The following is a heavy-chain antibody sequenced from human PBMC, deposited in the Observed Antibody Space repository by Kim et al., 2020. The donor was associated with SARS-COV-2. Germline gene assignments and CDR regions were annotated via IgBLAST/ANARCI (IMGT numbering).Heavy chain of an antibody. Sequence: GGSLRLSCAASGFTFSTYGMSWVRQAPGKGLEWVSAISGSGTTTHYADSVKGRFTISRDNSKNTLYVQMNSLRAEDTADYYCAKRFDTTYQNFDSWGQGTLVTSPQ. CDR1: GFTFSTYG. J-gene: IGHJ4*02. D-gene: IGHD2-2*01. V-gene: IGHV3-23*01. CDR2: ISGSGTTT. CDR3: AKRFDTTYQNFDS.